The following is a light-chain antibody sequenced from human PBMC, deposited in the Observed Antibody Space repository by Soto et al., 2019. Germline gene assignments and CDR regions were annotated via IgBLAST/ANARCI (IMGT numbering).Light chain of an antibody. Sequence: DIVMTQSPLSLPVIPGEPASISCRSSQSLLDSNGYNYLDWYLQKPGQSPQLLIYLGSNRASGVPDRFSGSGSGTDFTLKISRVEAEDVGVYYCMQALHLRTFGQGTKVEVK. CDR2: LGS. V-gene: IGKV2-28*01. CDR1: QSLLDSNGYNY. CDR3: MQALHLRT. J-gene: IGKJ1*01.